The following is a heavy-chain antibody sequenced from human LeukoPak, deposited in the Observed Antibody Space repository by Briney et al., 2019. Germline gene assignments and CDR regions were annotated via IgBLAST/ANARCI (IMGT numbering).Heavy chain of an antibody. CDR1: GFTFNPFG. V-gene: IGHV3-33*06. CDR3: AKSPGTTGWFDP. D-gene: IGHD1-1*01. CDR2: IWFDGSVK. Sequence: GGSLRLSCAASGFTFNPFGMHWVRQAPGQGLDWVAAIWFDGSVKHYSDAVKGRFTISRDNSLNTLYLQMNSLRAEHTAVYFCAKSPGTTGWFDPWGQGTLVTVSS. J-gene: IGHJ5*02.